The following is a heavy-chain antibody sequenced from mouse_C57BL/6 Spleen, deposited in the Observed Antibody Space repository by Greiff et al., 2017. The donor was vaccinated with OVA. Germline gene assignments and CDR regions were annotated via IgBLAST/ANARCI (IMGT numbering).Heavy chain of an antibody. CDR1: GYTFTSYG. J-gene: IGHJ3*01. CDR2: IYPRSGNT. V-gene: IGHV1-81*01. CDR3: AYDGPPFAY. D-gene: IGHD2-3*01. Sequence: VQLQQSGAELARPGASVKLSCKASGYTFTSYGISWVKQRTGQGLEWIGEIYPRSGNTYYNEKFKGKATLTADKSSSTAYMELRSLTSEDSAVYFCAYDGPPFAYWGQGTLVTVSA.